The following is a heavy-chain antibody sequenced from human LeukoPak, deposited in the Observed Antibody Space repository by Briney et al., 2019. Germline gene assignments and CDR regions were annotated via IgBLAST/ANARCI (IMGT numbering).Heavy chain of an antibody. V-gene: IGHV1-8*02. CDR3: ARVASTTRRHDVFDI. D-gene: IGHD1-1*01. CDR1: GYTFSSYD. J-gene: IGHJ3*02. Sequence: ASVKVSCKASGYTFSSYDINWVRQATGQGLEWMGWMNPNSNNTGYAQKFQGRVTMTRDTSISTAYMELSRLRSDDTAVYYCARVASTTRRHDVFDIWGQGTMVIVSS. CDR2: MNPNSNNT.